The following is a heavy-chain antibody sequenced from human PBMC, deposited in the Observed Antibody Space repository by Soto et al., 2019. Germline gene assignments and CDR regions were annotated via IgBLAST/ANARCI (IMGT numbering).Heavy chain of an antibody. CDR1: GGSISSSSNH. V-gene: IGHV4-39*01. J-gene: IGHJ4*02. CDR2: IYYSENT. CDR3: ATHPPYAPVDH. Sequence: QLQLPESGRGLVKLSETLSLTCTVSGGSISSSSNHWGWIRQPPGKGLAWIGNIYYSENTYYNPSLKRRVTISVDTSNNQFSLRLTSVTAADTAVYYCATHPPYAPVDHCGQGTQVTVSS.